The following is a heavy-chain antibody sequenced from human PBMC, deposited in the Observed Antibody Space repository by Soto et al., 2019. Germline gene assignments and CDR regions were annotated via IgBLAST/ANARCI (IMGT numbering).Heavy chain of an antibody. CDR1: GFTFSSYW. J-gene: IGHJ4*02. V-gene: IGHV3-74*01. CDR3: ARVRNGDLYFDY. Sequence: EVQLVESGGGLVQPGGSLRLSCAASGFTFSSYWMHWDRQVPGKGLVWVSRIKIDGSITSYADSVRGRFTISRDNAKNTLYLQMNSLRAEDTAVYYCARVRNGDLYFDYWGQGTLVTVSS. D-gene: IGHD2-21*02. CDR2: IKIDGSIT.